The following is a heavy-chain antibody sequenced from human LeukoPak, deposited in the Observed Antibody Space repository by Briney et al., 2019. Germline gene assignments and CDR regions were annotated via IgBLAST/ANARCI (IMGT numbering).Heavy chain of an antibody. J-gene: IGHJ6*02. CDR1: GFTFSSYA. V-gene: IGHV3-23*01. Sequence: GGSLRLSCGASGFTFSSYAMHWVRQAPGKGLEWVSAISGSGGSTYYADSVKGRFTISRDNSKNTLYLQMNSLRAEDTAVYYCAKDNIVVVPAAGHGMDVWGQGTTVTVSS. D-gene: IGHD2-2*01. CDR3: AKDNIVVVPAAGHGMDV. CDR2: ISGSGGST.